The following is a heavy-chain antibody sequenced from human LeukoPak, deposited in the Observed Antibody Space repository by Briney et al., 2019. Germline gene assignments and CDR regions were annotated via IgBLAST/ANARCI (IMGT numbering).Heavy chain of an antibody. CDR1: GFTFSSYG. V-gene: IGHV3-33*01. J-gene: IGHJ6*02. Sequence: GGSLRLSCAASGFTFSSYGMHWVRQAPGKGLEWVAVIWYDGSNKYYADSVKGRFTISRDNSKNTLYLQMNSLRAEDTAVYYCARDSSSWYGYYYYYGMDVWGQGTTVTVSS. CDR2: IWYDGSNK. D-gene: IGHD6-13*01. CDR3: ARDSSSWYGYYYYYGMDV.